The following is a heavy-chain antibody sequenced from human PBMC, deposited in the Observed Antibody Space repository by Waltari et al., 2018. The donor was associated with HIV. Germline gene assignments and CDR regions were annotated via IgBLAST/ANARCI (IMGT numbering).Heavy chain of an antibody. D-gene: IGHD3-3*01. V-gene: IGHV4-38-2*02. CDR3: ARPSLRFLEGGYCDY. Sequence: QVQLQESGPGLVKPSETLSLTCTVSGYSISSGYYWGWIWQPPGTGLEWIGSIYHSGSTYYNPSLKSGVTISGDTSKNQFSLKLSSVTAADTAVYYCARPSLRFLEGGYCDYWGQGTLVTVSS. J-gene: IGHJ4*02. CDR2: IYHSGST. CDR1: GYSISSGYY.